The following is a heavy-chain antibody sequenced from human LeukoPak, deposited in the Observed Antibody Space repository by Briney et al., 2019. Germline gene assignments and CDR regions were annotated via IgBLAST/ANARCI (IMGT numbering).Heavy chain of an antibody. CDR3: ERRPQSYIDV. CDR1: GGSISSSSYY. Sequence: SETLSLTCTVSGGSISSSSYYWGWIRQPPGKGLEWIGSINYSGNTFYNPSLKSRVTISVDTSKNQFSLNLSSVTAADTAVYYCERRPQSYIDVWGKGTTVTVSS. CDR2: INYSGNT. J-gene: IGHJ6*03. V-gene: IGHV4-39*01.